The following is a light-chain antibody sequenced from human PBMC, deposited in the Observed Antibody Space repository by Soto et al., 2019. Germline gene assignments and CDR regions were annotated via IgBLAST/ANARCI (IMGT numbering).Light chain of an antibody. CDR1: QSVSNN. CDR2: GAS. CDR3: QQYEKWPPSIT. J-gene: IGKJ5*01. Sequence: EIVLTQSPGTLSLSPGERATLSFVAIQSVSNNYLAWYQHKPGQAPRLLIYGASTRATGISARFSGGGSGTEFTLTISSLRSEDFALYFCQQYEKWPPSITFGQGTRLEIK. V-gene: IGKV3-15*01.